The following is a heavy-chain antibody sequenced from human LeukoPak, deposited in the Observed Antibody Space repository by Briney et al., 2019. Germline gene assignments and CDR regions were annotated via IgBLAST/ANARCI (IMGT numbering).Heavy chain of an antibody. CDR1: GGSISSSSYY. D-gene: IGHD6-19*01. V-gene: IGHV4-39*02. CDR2: TYYSGST. J-gene: IGHJ5*02. Sequence: PSETLSLTCTVSGGSISSSSYYWGWIRQPPGKGLEWIGSTYYSGSTYYNPSLESRVTISVDTSKNQFSLKLSSVTAADTAVYYCARDKVEWLVPGWFDPWGQGTLVTVSS. CDR3: ARDKVEWLVPGWFDP.